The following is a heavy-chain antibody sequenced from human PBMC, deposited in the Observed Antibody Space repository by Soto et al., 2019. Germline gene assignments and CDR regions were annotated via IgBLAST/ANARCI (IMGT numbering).Heavy chain of an antibody. Sequence: GASVKVSCKASGGTFSSYAISWVRQAPGQGLEWMGGIIPIFGTANYAQKFQGRVTITADESTSTAYMELSSLRSEDTAVYYCSSDRCSGGSCYSGYYYYYGMDVWGQGTTVTVSS. V-gene: IGHV1-69*13. J-gene: IGHJ6*02. D-gene: IGHD2-15*01. CDR2: IIPIFGTA. CDR3: SSDRCSGGSCYSGYYYYYGMDV. CDR1: GGTFSSYA.